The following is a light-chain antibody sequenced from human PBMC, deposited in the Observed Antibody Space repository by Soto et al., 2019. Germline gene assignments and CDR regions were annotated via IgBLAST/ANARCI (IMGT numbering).Light chain of an antibody. J-gene: IGKJ3*01. CDR1: QSVGSS. CDR3: QQYGRSPGFFT. V-gene: IGKV3-20*01. CDR2: HAS. Sequence: EIVMTPSPATLSVSPVERATLSCRASQSVGSSLAWYQQEPGQAPRLLIYHASSRATGIPDRFSGSGSGTDFTLTISRLEPEDFAVYYCQQYGRSPGFFTFGPGTKVDIK.